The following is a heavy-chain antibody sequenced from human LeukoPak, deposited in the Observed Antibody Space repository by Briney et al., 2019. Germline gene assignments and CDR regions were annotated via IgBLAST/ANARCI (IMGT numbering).Heavy chain of an antibody. CDR1: GGSISSYY. Sequence: PSETLSLTCTVSGGSISSYYWSWIRQPPGKGLEWIGYIYYSGSTNYNPSLKSRVTISVDTSKNQFSLKLSSVTAADTAVYYCARGVPGRTHYYMDVWGKGTTITVSS. V-gene: IGHV4-59*01. J-gene: IGHJ6*03. CDR2: IYYSGST. D-gene: IGHD1-14*01. CDR3: ARGVPGRTHYYMDV.